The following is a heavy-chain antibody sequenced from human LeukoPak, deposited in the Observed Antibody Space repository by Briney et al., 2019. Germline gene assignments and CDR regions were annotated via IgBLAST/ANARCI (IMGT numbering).Heavy chain of an antibody. CDR3: ARDDILTGFHPYYHHGLDV. J-gene: IGHJ6*02. CDR2: IWYDGSNK. V-gene: IGHV3-33*01. D-gene: IGHD3-9*01. Sequence: PGRSLRLSCAASGFTFSSYGMHWVRQAPGKGLEWVAVIWYDGSNKYYADSVKGRFTISRDNSKSTLYLQMNSLRAEDTAVYYCARDDILTGFHPYYHHGLDVWGHGTTVTVSS. CDR1: GFTFSSYG.